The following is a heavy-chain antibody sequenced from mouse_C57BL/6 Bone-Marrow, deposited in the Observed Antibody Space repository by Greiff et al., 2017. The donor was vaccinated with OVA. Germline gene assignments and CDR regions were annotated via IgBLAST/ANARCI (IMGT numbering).Heavy chain of an antibody. CDR1: GYTFTNYW. CDR3: ARSSPYYAMDY. CDR2: IYPGGGYT. J-gene: IGHJ4*01. D-gene: IGHD1-3*01. Sequence: VNVVESGAELVRPGTSVKMSCKASGYTFTNYWIGWAKQRPGHGLEWIGDIYPGGGYTNYNEKFKGKATLTADKSSSTAYMQFSSLTSEDSAIYYCARSSPYYAMDYWGQGTSVTVSS. V-gene: IGHV1-63*01.